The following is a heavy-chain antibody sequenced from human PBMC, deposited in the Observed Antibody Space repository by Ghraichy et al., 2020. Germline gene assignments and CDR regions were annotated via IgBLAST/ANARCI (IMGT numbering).Heavy chain of an antibody. D-gene: IGHD2-21*01. V-gene: IGHV4-39*01. CDR3: ARHLKVGMRYFDY. Sequence: SETLSLTCTVSGGSISSSSYYWGWIRQPPGKGLEWIGSIYYSGSTYYNPSLKSRVTISVDTSKNQFSLKLSSVTAADTAVYYCARHLKVGMRYFDYWGQGTLVTVSS. CDR1: GGSISSSSYY. J-gene: IGHJ4*02. CDR2: IYYSGST.